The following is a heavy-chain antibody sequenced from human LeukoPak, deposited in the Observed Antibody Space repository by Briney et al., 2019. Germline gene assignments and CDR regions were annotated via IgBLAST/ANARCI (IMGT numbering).Heavy chain of an antibody. CDR2: ISNRGDRI. CDR1: GFIFSNDA. Sequence: GGSLRLSCAASGFIFSNDAMSWVRQAPGKGLEWVCSISNRGDRIYYAASVRGRLTISRDNSKNTLYLQMNSLRAEDTAVYYCAKDAGHFDYWGQGTLVTVSS. J-gene: IGHJ4*02. D-gene: IGHD3-10*01. CDR3: AKDAGHFDY. V-gene: IGHV3-23*01.